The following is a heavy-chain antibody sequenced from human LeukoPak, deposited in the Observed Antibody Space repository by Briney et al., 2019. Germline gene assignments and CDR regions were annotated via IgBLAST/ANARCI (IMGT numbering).Heavy chain of an antibody. CDR1: GGTFSSYG. Sequence: VASVKVSCKASGGTFSSYGISWVRQAPGQGLEWMGGIIPIFGTANYAQKFQGRVTITADKSTSTAYMELSSLRSEDTAVYYCASLRGYSGYDYGWGQGTLVTVSS. CDR3: ASLRGYSGYDYG. V-gene: IGHV1-69*06. J-gene: IGHJ4*02. D-gene: IGHD5-12*01. CDR2: IIPIFGTA.